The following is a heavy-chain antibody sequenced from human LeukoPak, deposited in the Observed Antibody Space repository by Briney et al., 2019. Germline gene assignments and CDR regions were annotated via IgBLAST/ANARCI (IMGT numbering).Heavy chain of an antibody. CDR1: GFTFSNYA. J-gene: IGHJ4*02. CDR2: INPSGGST. Sequence: GGSLRLSCAASGFTFSNYAMNWVRQAPGRGLEWVPAINPSGGSTYYADSVKGRFTISRDNSKNTLYLQMNSLRAEDTALYFCAKAVSHSYFDFWGQGTLVTVSA. CDR3: AKAVSHSYFDF. V-gene: IGHV3-23*01. D-gene: IGHD6-19*01.